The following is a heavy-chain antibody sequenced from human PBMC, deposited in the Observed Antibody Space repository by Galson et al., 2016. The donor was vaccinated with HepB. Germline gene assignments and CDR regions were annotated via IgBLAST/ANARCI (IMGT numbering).Heavy chain of an antibody. CDR1: GASITDYTW. Sequence: LSLTCAVSGASITDYTWWHWVRQPPGKGLGWIGEIFHDGSSNFNPSLKSRVTISVGKSNNHFSLELRSVTAADTAVYYCVKGGDYCLPSWGQGTLVTVSS. CDR2: IFHDGSS. V-gene: IGHV4-4*02. D-gene: IGHD2-21*02. CDR3: VKGGDYCLPS. J-gene: IGHJ5*02.